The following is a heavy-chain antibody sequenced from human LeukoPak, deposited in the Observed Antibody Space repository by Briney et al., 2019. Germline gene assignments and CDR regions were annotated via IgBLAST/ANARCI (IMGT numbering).Heavy chain of an antibody. CDR1: GFTFGDYT. Sequence: PGGSLRLSCKGSGFTFGDYTVSWVRQAPGKGLQLVSFIRSKAYGGTTEYAASVKGRFTISRDDSKSIAYLQMNSLKTEDTAVYYCARGYRSGTMSPFFDYWGQGTLVTVSS. D-gene: IGHD1-7*01. CDR3: ARGYRSGTMSPFFDY. CDR2: IRSKAYGGTT. J-gene: IGHJ4*02. V-gene: IGHV3-49*04.